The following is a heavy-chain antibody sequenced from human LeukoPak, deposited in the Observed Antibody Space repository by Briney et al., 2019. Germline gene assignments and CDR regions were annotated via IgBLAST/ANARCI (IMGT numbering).Heavy chain of an antibody. J-gene: IGHJ4*02. Sequence: SVKVSCKAAGYTFTGYYMYWVRQAPGQGLEWMGWINPNSGGTNYAQKFQGRVTMTRDTSISTAYMELSRLRSDDTAVYYCARRYCSGGSCYSDYWGQRTLVTVSS. CDR1: GYTFTGYY. V-gene: IGHV1-2*02. CDR2: INPNSGGT. CDR3: ARRYCSGGSCYSDY. D-gene: IGHD2-15*01.